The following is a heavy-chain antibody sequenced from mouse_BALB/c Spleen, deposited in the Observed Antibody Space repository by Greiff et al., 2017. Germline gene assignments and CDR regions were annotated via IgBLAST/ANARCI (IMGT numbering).Heavy chain of an antibody. CDR1: GYTFTSYW. CDR2: INPSTGYT. CDR3: ADGNVFAY. J-gene: IGHJ3*01. Sequence: QVQLQQSGAELAKPGASVKMSCKASGYTFTSYWMHWVKQRPGQGLEWIGYINPSTGYTEYNQKFKDKATLTADKSSSTAYMQLSSLTSEDSAVYYCADGNVFAYGGQGTLVTVSA. D-gene: IGHD2-1*01. V-gene: IGHV1-7*01.